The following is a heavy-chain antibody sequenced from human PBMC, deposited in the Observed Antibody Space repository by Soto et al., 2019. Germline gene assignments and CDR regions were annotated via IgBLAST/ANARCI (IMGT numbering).Heavy chain of an antibody. Sequence: GGSLRLSCACSGFSFSISPMQWVRQAPGKGPDWVALISYDGTNKFYADSVKGRFTISRDNSKSTLYLQVDSLRPEDAAVYYCARDPKTSGGQHWAFNYFDSWGQGTLVTVSS. CDR2: ISYDGTNK. J-gene: IGHJ4*02. D-gene: IGHD7-27*01. V-gene: IGHV3-30-3*01. CDR3: ARDPKTSGGQHWAFNYFDS. CDR1: GFSFSISP.